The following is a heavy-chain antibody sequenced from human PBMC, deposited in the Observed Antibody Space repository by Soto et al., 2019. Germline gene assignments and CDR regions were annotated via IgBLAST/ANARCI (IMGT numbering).Heavy chain of an antibody. CDR3: ARDLAPYSSSWYGVY. V-gene: IGHV3-53*05. J-gene: IGHJ4*02. Sequence: GGSLRLSCAASGFTVSSNYMSWVRQAPGRGLEWVSVIYSGGSTYYADSVKGRFTISRDNSKNTLYLQMNSLRAEDTAVYYCARDLAPYSSSWYGVYWGQGTLVTVSS. D-gene: IGHD6-13*01. CDR2: IYSGGST. CDR1: GFTVSSNY.